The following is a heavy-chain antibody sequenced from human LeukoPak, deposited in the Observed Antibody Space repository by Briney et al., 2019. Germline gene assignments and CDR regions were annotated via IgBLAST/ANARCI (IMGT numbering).Heavy chain of an antibody. J-gene: IGHJ6*02. CDR2: IWYDGSNK. CDR1: GFTFSSYG. Sequence: GGSLRLSCAASGFTFSSYGMHWVRQAPGKVLEWVAVIWYDGSNKYYADSVKGRFTISRDNSKNTLYLQMNSLRAEDTAVYYCARRSGRNYYNYYYYGMDVWGQGTTVTVSS. CDR3: ARRSGRNYYNYYYYGMDV. V-gene: IGHV3-33*01. D-gene: IGHD1-26*01.